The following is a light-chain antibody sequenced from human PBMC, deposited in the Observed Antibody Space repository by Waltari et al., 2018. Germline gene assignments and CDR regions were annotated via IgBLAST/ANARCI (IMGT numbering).Light chain of an antibody. Sequence: QSVLTQPPSASGTPGQRVTISCSGGISNLGDHTVNWYQQVPGTAPKLLRYSHNQRPSGVPHRFSGSISGTSASLAISGLQAEDEADYYCSAWDDRLNGYVFGTGTKVTVL. CDR1: ISNLGDHT. J-gene: IGLJ1*01. CDR3: SAWDDRLNGYV. CDR2: SHN. V-gene: IGLV1-44*01.